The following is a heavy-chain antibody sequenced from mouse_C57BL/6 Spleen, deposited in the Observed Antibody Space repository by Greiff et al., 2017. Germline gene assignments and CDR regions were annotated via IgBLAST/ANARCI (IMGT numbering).Heavy chain of an antibody. CDR3: TTTTVVAPPFAY. Sequence: VQLQQSGAELVRPGASVKLSCTASGFNIKDDYMHWVKQRPEQGLEWIGWIDPENGDTEYASKFQGKATITADTSSNTAYLQLSSLTSEDTAVYYCTTTTVVAPPFAYWGQGTLVTVSA. D-gene: IGHD1-1*01. V-gene: IGHV14-4*01. J-gene: IGHJ3*01. CDR1: GFNIKDDY. CDR2: IDPENGDT.